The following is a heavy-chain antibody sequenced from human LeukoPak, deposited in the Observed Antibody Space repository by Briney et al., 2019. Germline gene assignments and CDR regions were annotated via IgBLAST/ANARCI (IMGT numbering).Heavy chain of an antibody. CDR2: IYHSGST. V-gene: IGHV4-30-2*01. Sequence: SETLSLTCTVSGGSISSGDYHWSWIRQPPGQGLEWIGHIYHSGSTYYNPSLKSRDTFSVDRSKNQFSLKLSSVTAADTAVYYCARRGRGYDFDYWGQGTLVTVSS. J-gene: IGHJ4*02. D-gene: IGHD3-10*01. CDR3: ARRGRGYDFDY. CDR1: GGSISSGDYH.